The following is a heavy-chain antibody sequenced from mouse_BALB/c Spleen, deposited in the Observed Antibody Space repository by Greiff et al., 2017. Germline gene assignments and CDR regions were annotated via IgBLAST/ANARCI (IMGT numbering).Heavy chain of an antibody. J-gene: IGHJ2*01. CDR1: GYTFTSYY. V-gene: IGHV1S81*02. CDR3: AREAYYDSSFDY. Sequence: QVQLQQPGAELVKPGASVKLSCKASGYTFTSYYMYWVKQRPGQGLEWIGGINPSNGGTNFNEKFKSKATLTVDKSSSTAYMQLSSLTSEDSAVYFCAREAYYDSSFDYWGQGTTLTVSS. CDR2: INPSNGGT. D-gene: IGHD2-4*01.